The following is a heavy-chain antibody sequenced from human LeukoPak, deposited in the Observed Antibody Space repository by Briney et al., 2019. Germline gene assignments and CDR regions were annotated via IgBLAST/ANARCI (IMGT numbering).Heavy chain of an antibody. CDR2: IDKKDKGYATAT. V-gene: IGHV3-73*01. Sequence: GGSLRLSCAASGFTFSGSAIHWVRQSSGKGLEWVGQIDKKDKGYATATAYAASVKGRFTISRDGSINTAYLQMKSLKTEDTALYYCTRDSGTYNWFDPWGQGTLVTVSS. CDR3: TRDSGTYNWFDP. CDR1: GFTFSGSA. J-gene: IGHJ5*02. D-gene: IGHD1-26*01.